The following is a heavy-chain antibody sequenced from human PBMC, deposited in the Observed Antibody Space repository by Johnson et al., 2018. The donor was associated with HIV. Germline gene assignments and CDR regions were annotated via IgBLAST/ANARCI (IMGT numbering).Heavy chain of an antibody. V-gene: IGHV3-74*01. CDR3: ARGVLLWFRELSSLNDAFDI. D-gene: IGHD3-10*01. CDR2: INSDGSSI. J-gene: IGHJ3*02. CDR1: GFTFSSYW. Sequence: MQLVESGGGLVQPGGSLRLSCAASGFTFSSYWMHWVRQAPGKGLVWVSRINSDGSSIGYADSVKGRFTISRDNAKNSLYLQMNSLRAEDTALYYCARGVLLWFRELSSLNDAFDIWGQGTMVTVSS.